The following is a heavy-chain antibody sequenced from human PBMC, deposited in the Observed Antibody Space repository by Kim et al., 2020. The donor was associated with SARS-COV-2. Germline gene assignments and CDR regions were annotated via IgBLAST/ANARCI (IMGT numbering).Heavy chain of an antibody. CDR1: GFSFSDSA. CDR3: ARGNYHDSVSLSDYYYGMDV. CDR2: IRSNGSNK. J-gene: IGHJ6*02. V-gene: IGHV3-30-3*01. D-gene: IGHD3-10*01. Sequence: GGSLRLSCAASGFSFSDSAMNWVRQAPGKGLEWVAVIRSNGSNKDYADSVKGRFTVSRDNAKSTLYLQMDSLRVQDTGVYYCARGNYHDSVSLSDYYYGMDVWGQGTTVTVSS.